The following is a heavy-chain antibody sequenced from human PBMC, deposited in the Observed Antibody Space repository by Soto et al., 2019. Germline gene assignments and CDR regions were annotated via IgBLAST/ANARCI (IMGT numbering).Heavy chain of an antibody. CDR2: IYWDDAK. V-gene: IGHV2-5*02. J-gene: IGHJ4*02. Sequence: QITLNESGPTVVRPTETLTLTCRFSGFSLTTSGVGVGWIRQSPGKAPEWLALIYWDDAKRYSASLKSRLTLTKDPSKNQVVLTVSDLDPTDTATYYCAHRVLRTVFGLVTTTAIYFDFWGQGTPVAVSS. CDR3: AHRVLRTVFGLVTTTAIYFDF. D-gene: IGHD3-3*01. CDR1: GFSLTTSGVG.